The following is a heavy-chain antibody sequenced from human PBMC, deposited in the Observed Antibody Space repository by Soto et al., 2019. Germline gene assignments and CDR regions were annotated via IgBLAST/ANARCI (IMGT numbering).Heavy chain of an antibody. V-gene: IGHV1-69*04. CDR3: ARDSYYYDSSGYYWPY. D-gene: IGHD3-22*01. CDR1: GGTFSSYT. Sequence: SVKVSCKASGGTFSSYTVSWVRQAPGQGLEWMGRIIPILGIANYAQKFQGRVTITADKSTSTAYMELSSLRSEDTAVYYCARDSYYYDSSGYYWPYWGQGTLVTVSS. J-gene: IGHJ4*02. CDR2: IIPILGIA.